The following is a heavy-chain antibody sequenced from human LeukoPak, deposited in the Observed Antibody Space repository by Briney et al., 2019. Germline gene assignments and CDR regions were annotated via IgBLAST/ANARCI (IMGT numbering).Heavy chain of an antibody. J-gene: IGHJ5*02. CDR1: GYTFTSYA. Sequence: ASVKVSCKASGYTFTSYAMHWVRQAPGQRLEWMGWINAGNGNTKYPQKFQGRVTITRDTSASTAYMELSSLRSEDTAVYYCATDGPVKHGSGGFDPWGQGTLVTVSS. CDR2: INAGNGNT. V-gene: IGHV1-3*01. D-gene: IGHD3-10*01. CDR3: ATDGPVKHGSGGFDP.